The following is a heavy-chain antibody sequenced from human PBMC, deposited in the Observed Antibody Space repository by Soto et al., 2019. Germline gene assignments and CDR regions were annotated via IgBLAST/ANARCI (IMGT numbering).Heavy chain of an antibody. V-gene: IGHV3-30-3*01. CDR3: PRDRDIAVADPYYYYGMDV. J-gene: IGHJ6*02. Sequence: QVQLVESGGGVVQPGRSLRLSCAASGFTFSSYAMHWVRQAPGKGLERVAVISYDGSNRYYADSVKGRFTISRDNSKNTLYLQMNSLRAEDTAVYYCPRDRDIAVADPYYYYGMDVWGQGTTVTVSS. CDR2: ISYDGSNR. CDR1: GFTFSSYA. D-gene: IGHD6-19*01.